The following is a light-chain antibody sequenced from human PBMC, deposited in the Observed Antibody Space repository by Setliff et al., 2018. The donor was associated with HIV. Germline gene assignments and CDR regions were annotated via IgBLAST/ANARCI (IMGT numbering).Light chain of an antibody. J-gene: IGLJ1*01. Sequence: QSALAQPASVSGSPGQSIAISCTGTSSDVGGYDLVSWYQQHPGKAPKLVIHEVSKRPSGVSNRFSGSKSGNTASLTISGLQAEDEADYSCCSYAGSSTYVFGIGTKVTVL. CDR3: CSYAGSSTYV. CDR1: SSDVGGYDL. CDR2: EVS. V-gene: IGLV2-23*02.